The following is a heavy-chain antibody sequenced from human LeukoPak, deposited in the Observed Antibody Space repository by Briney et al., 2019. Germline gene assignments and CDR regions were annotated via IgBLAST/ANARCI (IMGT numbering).Heavy chain of an antibody. CDR1: GFTFSTYA. V-gene: IGHV3-23*01. Sequence: GGSLRLSCAASGFTFSTYAMNWVRQAPGKGLEWVSALSGSGGSTFYADSVKGRFTISRDNSKNTLYLQMQSLRAEDTAVYYCAKDSCSRNSCFWYYWGQGTLVTVPS. J-gene: IGHJ4*02. CDR3: AKDSCSRNSCFWYY. D-gene: IGHD2-2*01. CDR2: LSGSGGST.